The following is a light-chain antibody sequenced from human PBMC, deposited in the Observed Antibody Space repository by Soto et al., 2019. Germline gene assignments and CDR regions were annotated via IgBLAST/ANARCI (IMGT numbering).Light chain of an antibody. J-gene: IGLJ1*01. CDR2: DTS. CDR3: LLSYPGSCD. V-gene: IGLV7-46*01. CDR1: TGAVTSGHY. Sequence: QAVVTQEPSLTVSPGGTVTLTCGSSTGAVTSGHYPSWLQQKPGQAPTTLIHDTSNKHSWTPARFSGSLVGGKAALTLSSAQPEDEAEYYCLLSYPGSCDFGSGTKLTVL.